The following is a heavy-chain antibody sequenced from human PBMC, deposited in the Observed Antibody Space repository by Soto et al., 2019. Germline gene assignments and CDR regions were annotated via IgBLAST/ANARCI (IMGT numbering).Heavy chain of an antibody. Sequence: PVVPHQVSSKGSGGSCIGYWIGRVRQITGKGLEWMGIIYPGDSDTRYSPSFQGQVTISADKSISTAYLQWSSLKASDTAMYYCARLVSDYAFYYMDVWGKGTTVTVSS. V-gene: IGHV5-51*01. CDR1: GGSCIGYW. CDR3: ARLVSDYAFYYMDV. D-gene: IGHD3-10*01. J-gene: IGHJ6*03. CDR2: IYPGDSDT.